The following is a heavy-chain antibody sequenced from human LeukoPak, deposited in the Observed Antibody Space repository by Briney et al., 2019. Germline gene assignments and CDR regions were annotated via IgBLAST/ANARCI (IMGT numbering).Heavy chain of an antibody. CDR1: GFSFSSYS. CDR2: ISSSSSTI. D-gene: IGHD3-10*01. J-gene: IGHJ3*01. Sequence: PGGSLRLSCAASGFSFSSYSMNWVRQAPGKGLEWVSCISSSSSTIYYADSVKGRFTISPDNAKNSFYLQMNSLSDEDTAVYYCARVTTGSGSYAFDLWGQGTMVTVSS. V-gene: IGHV3-48*02. CDR3: ARVTTGSGSYAFDL.